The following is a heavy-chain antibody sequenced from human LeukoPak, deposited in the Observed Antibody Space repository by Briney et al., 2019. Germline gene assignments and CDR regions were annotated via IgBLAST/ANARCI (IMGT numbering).Heavy chain of an antibody. CDR3: ARVLWGLSTFGAFDI. CDR2: ISYDGSNK. CDR1: GFTFSSYA. J-gene: IGHJ3*02. V-gene: IGHV3-30*01. Sequence: GRSLRLSCAASGFTFSSYAMHWVRQAPGKGLEWGAVISYDGSNKYYADSVKGRFTISRDNSKNTLYLQMNSLRAEDTAVYYCARVLWGLSTFGAFDIWGQGTMVTVSS. D-gene: IGHD3-16*02.